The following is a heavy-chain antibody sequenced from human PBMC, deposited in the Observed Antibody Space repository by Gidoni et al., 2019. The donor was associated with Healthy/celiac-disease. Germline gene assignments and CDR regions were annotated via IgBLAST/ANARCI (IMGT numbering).Heavy chain of an antibody. D-gene: IGHD3-9*01. CDR3: ARARGYFDFAIDY. Sequence: QVQLQQWGAGLLKPSETLSLTCAVYGGSFSGYYWSWIRQPPGKGLEWIGEINHSGSTNYNPSLKSRVTISVDTSKNQFSLKLSSVTAADTAVYYCARARGYFDFAIDYWGQGTLVTVSS. J-gene: IGHJ4*02. CDR2: INHSGST. V-gene: IGHV4-34*01. CDR1: GGSFSGYY.